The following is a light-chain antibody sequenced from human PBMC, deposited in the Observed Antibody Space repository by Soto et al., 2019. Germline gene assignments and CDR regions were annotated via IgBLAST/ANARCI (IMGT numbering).Light chain of an antibody. J-gene: IGLJ2*01. CDR3: SSYTSSSTLVV. Sequence: QSVLTQPASVSGSPGQSITITCTGTSSDVGGYNYVSWYQQHPGKAPKLMIYDVSNRPLGVSNRFSGAESGNTASLTISGLQAEDEDDYYCSSYTSSSTLVVFGGGTKLTVL. CDR2: DVS. CDR1: SSDVGGYNY. V-gene: IGLV2-14*01.